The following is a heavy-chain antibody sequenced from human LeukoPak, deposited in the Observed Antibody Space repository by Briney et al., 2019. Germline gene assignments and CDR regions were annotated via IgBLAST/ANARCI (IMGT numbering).Heavy chain of an antibody. Sequence: GASVKVSCKASGYTFTSYAMHWVRQAPGQGLEWMGWINAGNGNTKYSQKFQGRVTITRDTSASTAYMELSSLRSEDTAVYYCARDRPNDSSGYWYWYFDLWGRGTLVTVSS. V-gene: IGHV1-3*01. CDR1: GYTFTSYA. CDR3: ARDRPNDSSGYWYWYFDL. CDR2: INAGNGNT. J-gene: IGHJ2*01. D-gene: IGHD3-22*01.